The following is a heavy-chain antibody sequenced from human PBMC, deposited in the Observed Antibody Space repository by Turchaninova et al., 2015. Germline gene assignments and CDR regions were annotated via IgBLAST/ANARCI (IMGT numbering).Heavy chain of an antibody. CDR3: AHRRPYGGISGHFDY. Sequence: QITLKESGPTLVKPTQTLTLTCSFSGFSLSTIGVGVGWIRQPPGKALQLLAIIFWDDDKRYSPSLKTRLTITKDTSKNQVVLTMTNMDPVDTATYYCAHRRPYGGISGHFDYWGQGTLVTVSS. D-gene: IGHD4/OR15-4a*01. CDR2: IFWDDDK. V-gene: IGHV2-5*02. CDR1: GFSLSTIGVG. J-gene: IGHJ4*02.